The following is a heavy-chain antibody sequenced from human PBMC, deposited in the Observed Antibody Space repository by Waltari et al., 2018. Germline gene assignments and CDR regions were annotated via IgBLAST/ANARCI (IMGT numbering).Heavy chain of an antibody. CDR1: GGSISSSRRW. D-gene: IGHD2-15*01. Sequence: QVQLQESGPGLLKPSGTLSLTCTVSGGSISSSRRWWSWLRQPPGRGLEWIGEIYPDGNPNSNPSLKSRVAISVDESKNQVSRGLTLVAAADTAVYYCAGHVDGFTLRGFDYWGPGTLVAVSS. CDR2: IYPDGNP. V-gene: IGHV4-4*02. J-gene: IGHJ4*02. CDR3: AGHVDGFTLRGFDY.